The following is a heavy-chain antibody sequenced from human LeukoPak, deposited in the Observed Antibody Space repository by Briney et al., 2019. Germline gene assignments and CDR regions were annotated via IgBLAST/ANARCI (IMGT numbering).Heavy chain of an antibody. CDR1: GFTFTNYW. Sequence: PGGSLRLSCAASGFTFTNYWMHWVRQAPGMGLVWVSRLPPDELGIIYADSVKGRFTVSRDNAKNTVYLQMNNLRVDDTAMYYCVGTIASRGSEYWGRGALVTVSS. J-gene: IGHJ4*02. CDR2: LPPDELGI. V-gene: IGHV3-74*01. D-gene: IGHD6-6*01. CDR3: VGTIASRGSEY.